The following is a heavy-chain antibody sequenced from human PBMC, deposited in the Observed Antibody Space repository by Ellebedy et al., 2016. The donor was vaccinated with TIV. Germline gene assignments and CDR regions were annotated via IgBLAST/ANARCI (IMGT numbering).Heavy chain of an antibody. V-gene: IGHV3-22*01. J-gene: IGHJ4*02. Sequence: GGSLRLSXAASGFTVTNNYMSWVRQAPGKGLEWVGFIRRHSYDSTPQYGGSVSGRFTISRDDSKSIVFLQMNSLKSEDTAVYYCTRAPEYDFIIDHWGQGSLVTVSS. D-gene: IGHD2/OR15-2a*01. CDR3: TRAPEYDFIIDH. CDR2: IRRHSYDSTP. CDR1: GFTVTNNY.